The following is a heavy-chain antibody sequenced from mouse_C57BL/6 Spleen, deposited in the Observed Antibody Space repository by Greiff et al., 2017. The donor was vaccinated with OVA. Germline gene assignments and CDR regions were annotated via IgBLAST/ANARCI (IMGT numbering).Heavy chain of an antibody. V-gene: IGHV1-53*01. CDR2: INPSNGGS. D-gene: IGHD2-5*01. J-gene: IGHJ2*01. Sequence: QVQLQQPGTELVKPGASVKLSCKASGYTFTSYWMHWVKQRPGQGLAWIGNINPSNGGSNYNEKFQSKAPLTVDKSSRTAYMRLRILTSGDTAVYYCAVDAYYSKGYFDDWGQGTTLTVSS. CDR1: GYTFTSYW. CDR3: AVDAYYSKGYFDD.